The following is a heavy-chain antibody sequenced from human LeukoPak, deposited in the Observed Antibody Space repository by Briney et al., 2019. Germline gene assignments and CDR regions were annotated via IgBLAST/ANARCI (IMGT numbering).Heavy chain of an antibody. V-gene: IGHV3-23*01. CDR2: ISGSGGST. CDR1: GFTFSSYG. J-gene: IGHJ4*02. D-gene: IGHD3-22*01. CDR3: AKFGLDSSGSLDY. Sequence: GGSLRLSCAASGFTFSSYGMSWVRQAPGKGLEWVSAISGSGGSTYYADSVKGRFTISRDNSKNTLYLQMNSLRAEDTAVYYCAKFGLDSSGSLDYWGQGTLVTVSS.